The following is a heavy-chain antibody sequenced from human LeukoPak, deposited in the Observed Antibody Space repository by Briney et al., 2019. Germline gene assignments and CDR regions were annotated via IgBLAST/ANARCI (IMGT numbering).Heavy chain of an antibody. V-gene: IGHV3-73*01. D-gene: IGHD6-19*01. Sequence: PGGSLRLSCAASGFTFSGSAKHWVRQVSGKGLEWIGRIRRKGDNYATAYAGSVKGRFTISRSDSNNTAYLQMNSLKPEDTAVYYCTRHWKYSRGSPPGYSGLDVWGKGTTVTVSS. CDR3: TRHWKYSRGSPPGYSGLDV. CDR2: IRRKGDNYAT. J-gene: IGHJ6*04. CDR1: GFTFSGSA.